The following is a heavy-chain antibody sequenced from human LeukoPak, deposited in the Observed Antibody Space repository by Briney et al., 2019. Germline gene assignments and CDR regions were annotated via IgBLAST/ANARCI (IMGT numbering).Heavy chain of an antibody. CDR3: ARDSPRTGGGGSHFDY. CDR2: ICSGGTT. Sequence: GGSLRLSCAASGLTFSSHAMSWVRQAPGKGLMLVSVICSGGTTYYADSVKGRFTVSTDNSKNTLYLQMNSLRPEDTAVYYCARDSPRTGGGGSHFDYWGQGALVTVSS. J-gene: IGHJ4*02. CDR1: GLTFSSHA. V-gene: IGHV3-66*01. D-gene: IGHD1-1*01.